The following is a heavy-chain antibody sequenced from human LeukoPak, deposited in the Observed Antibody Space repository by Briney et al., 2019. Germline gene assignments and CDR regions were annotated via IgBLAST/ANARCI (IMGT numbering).Heavy chain of an antibody. Sequence: ASVKVSCKASGYTFTNYGISWVRQAPGQGLEWMGWISAYNGNTNYAQKLQGRVTTTTDTSTSTAYMELRSLRSEDTAVYYCARAIAVAGTDGMDVWGQGTTVTVSS. CDR1: GYTFTNYG. D-gene: IGHD6-19*01. J-gene: IGHJ6*02. V-gene: IGHV1-18*01. CDR2: ISAYNGNT. CDR3: ARAIAVAGTDGMDV.